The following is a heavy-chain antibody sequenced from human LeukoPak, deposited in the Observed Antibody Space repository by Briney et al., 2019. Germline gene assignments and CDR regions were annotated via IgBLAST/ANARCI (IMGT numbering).Heavy chain of an antibody. Sequence: GGSLRLSCAASGFTFSSYEMNWVRQAPGKGPEWVSAISGSGGSTYYADSVKGRFTISRDNPKNTLYLQMNSLRAEDTAVYYCARRTYDSSGFDNWGQGTLVTVSS. V-gene: IGHV3-23*01. CDR1: GFTFSSYE. CDR3: ARRTYDSSGFDN. J-gene: IGHJ4*02. CDR2: ISGSGGST. D-gene: IGHD3-22*01.